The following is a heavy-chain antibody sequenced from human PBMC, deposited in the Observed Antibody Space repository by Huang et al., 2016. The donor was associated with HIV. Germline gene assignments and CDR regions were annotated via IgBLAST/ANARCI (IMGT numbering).Heavy chain of an antibody. CDR1: GGSISSSSYY. CDR3: ARLRYDFWSGYELQNYYYYYMDV. CDR2: IYYSWST. D-gene: IGHD3-3*01. V-gene: IGHV4-39*01. Sequence: QLQLQESGPGLVKPSETLSLTCPVSGGSISSSSYYCGWIRQPPGKWLEWIGSIYYSWSTYYNPSLKIRVTISVDTSKNQFSLKLSSVTAADTAVYYCARLRYDFWSGYELQNYYYYYMDVWGKGTTVTVSS. J-gene: IGHJ6*03.